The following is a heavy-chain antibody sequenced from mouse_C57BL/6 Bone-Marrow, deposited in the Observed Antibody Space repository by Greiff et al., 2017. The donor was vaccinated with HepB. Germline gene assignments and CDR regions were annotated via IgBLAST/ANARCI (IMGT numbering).Heavy chain of an antibody. CDR2: IWTGGGT. CDR3: ARNPDYAYYYAMDY. CDR1: GFSLTSYA. Sequence: VQLVESGPGLVAPSQSLSITCTVSGFSLTSYAISWVRQPPGKGLEWLGVIWTGGGTNYNSALKSRMSISKDNSKSQVCLKMNRLQTDDTARYYCARNPDYAYYYAMDYWGQGTSVTVSS. J-gene: IGHJ4*01. V-gene: IGHV2-9-1*01. D-gene: IGHD2-4*01.